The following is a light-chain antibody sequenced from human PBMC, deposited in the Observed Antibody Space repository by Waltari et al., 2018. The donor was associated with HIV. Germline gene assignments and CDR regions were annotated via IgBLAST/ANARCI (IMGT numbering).Light chain of an antibody. CDR2: RNY. J-gene: IGLJ3*02. Sequence: QSVLTQPPSASGTPGQTVTLSCSGSTSNVQHQWVNWYQQLPGTAPKLLIYRNYQRPSGVPDRFSSSKSGASASLIISGLRSEDEADYSCGVWDSTLKQWLFGGGTKLTVL. V-gene: IGLV1-47*01. CDR1: TSNVQHQW. CDR3: GVWDSTLKQWL.